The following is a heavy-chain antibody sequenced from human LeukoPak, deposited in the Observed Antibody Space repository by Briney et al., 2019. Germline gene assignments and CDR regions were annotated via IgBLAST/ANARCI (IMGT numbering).Heavy chain of an antibody. CDR1: GYTFTDYY. J-gene: IGHJ4*02. CDR2: INPHSGDA. V-gene: IGHV1-2*02. CDR3: ARGSSSTSGFHY. D-gene: IGHD2-2*01. Sequence: GASVKVSCKASGYTFTDYYIHWVRQASGQGLEWMAWINPHSGDANYAPKFQGRITLTRDTSVSIDYMELSSLTSDDTAVYYCARGSSSTSGFHYWGQGTLVTVSS.